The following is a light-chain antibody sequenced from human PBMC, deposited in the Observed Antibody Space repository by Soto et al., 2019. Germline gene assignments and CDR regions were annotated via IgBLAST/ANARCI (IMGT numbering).Light chain of an antibody. Sequence: EIVLTQSPGTLSLSPGERATLSCRASQSVSSIYLAWYQQKPGQAPRLLIYGASSRATGIPDRFSGSGSGTDFTLTISRLEPEDFAVYYCQQYGSSRPYTFGQGTKLEIK. J-gene: IGKJ2*01. CDR2: GAS. CDR3: QQYGSSRPYT. V-gene: IGKV3-20*01. CDR1: QSVSSIY.